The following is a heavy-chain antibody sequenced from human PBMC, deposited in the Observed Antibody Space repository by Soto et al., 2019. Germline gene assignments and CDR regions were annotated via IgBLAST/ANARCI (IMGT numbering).Heavy chain of an antibody. D-gene: IGHD2-2*01. CDR2: ISSSSSTI. CDR3: ARDGCSSTSCYVSAEYFQH. J-gene: IGHJ1*01. CDR1: GFTFSSYS. Sequence: GGSLRLSCAASGFTFSSYSMNWVRQAPGKGLEWVSYISSSSSTIYYADSVKGRFTISRDNAKNSLYLQTNSLRAEDTAVYYCARDGCSSTSCYVSAEYFQHWGQGTLVTVSS. V-gene: IGHV3-48*01.